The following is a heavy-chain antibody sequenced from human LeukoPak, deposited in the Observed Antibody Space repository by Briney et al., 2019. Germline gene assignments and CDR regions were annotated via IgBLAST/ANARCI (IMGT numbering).Heavy chain of an antibody. CDR1: GFTVSSKY. J-gene: IGHJ4*02. CDR2: IYSGGNT. D-gene: IGHD6-19*01. Sequence: PGGSLRLSCVASGFTVSSKYMSWVRQAPGKGLEWVSVIYSGGNTYYADPVKGRFTISRDNSKNTVNLQMNCLRAEDTAVYYCASGIEVGPIYFDYWGQGTLVTVSS. CDR3: ASGIEVGPIYFDY. V-gene: IGHV3-66*01.